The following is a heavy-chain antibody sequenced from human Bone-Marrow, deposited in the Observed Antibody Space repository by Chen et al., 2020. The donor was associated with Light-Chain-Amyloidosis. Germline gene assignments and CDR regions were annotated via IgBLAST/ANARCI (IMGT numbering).Heavy chain of an antibody. CDR1: GFVFTTYG. CDR2: VRFDGSDK. Sequence: VRLVESGGGVVRPGGSLRLSCTVSGFVFTTYGFQWVRQAPGKGLEWVSFVRFDGSDKYYADSVKGRFTISRDDAKNTLYLQMNSLRPEDTAVYYCAQLYSYGRPFKHWGQGTLVSVSS. V-gene: IGHV3-30*02. D-gene: IGHD5-18*01. J-gene: IGHJ4*02. CDR3: AQLYSYGRPFKH.